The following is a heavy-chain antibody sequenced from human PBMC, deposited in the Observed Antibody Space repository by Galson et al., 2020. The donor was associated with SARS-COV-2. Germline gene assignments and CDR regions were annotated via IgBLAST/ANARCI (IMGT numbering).Heavy chain of an antibody. CDR2: FDPEDGET. CDR3: ATHFALPPPGYSSSWRPFDY. D-gene: IGHD6-13*01. V-gene: IGHV1-24*01. J-gene: IGHJ4*02. CDR1: GYTLTELS. Sequence: GESLKISCKVSGYTLTELSMHWVRQAPGKGLEWMGGFDPEDGETIYAQKFQGRVTMTEDTSTDTAYMELSSLRSEDTAVYYCATHFALPPPGYSSSWRPFDYWGQGTLVTVSS.